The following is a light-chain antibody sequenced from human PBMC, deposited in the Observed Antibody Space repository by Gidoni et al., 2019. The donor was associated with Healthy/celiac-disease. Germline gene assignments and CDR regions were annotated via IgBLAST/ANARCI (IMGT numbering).Light chain of an antibody. V-gene: IGKV3-15*01. Sequence: EIVMTQSPATLAVSPGERATLSCRASQSVSSNLAWYQQKPGQAPRLLIYGASTRATVIPARFSGSGSGTEFTLTISSLQSEDSALYYCQQYNNWPRTCGQGTKVEIK. CDR1: QSVSSN. CDR2: GAS. J-gene: IGKJ1*01. CDR3: QQYNNWPRT.